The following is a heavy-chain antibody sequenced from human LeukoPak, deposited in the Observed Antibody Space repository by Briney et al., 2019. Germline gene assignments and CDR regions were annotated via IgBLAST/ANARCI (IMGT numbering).Heavy chain of an antibody. J-gene: IGHJ4*02. CDR3: ARVGVDYSGNIIKYYFDY. CDR1: GGSISSYY. Sequence: SETLSLTCTVSGGSISSYYWSWIRQSPGKGLEWIGYIYYSGTTNCNPSLKSRVIISVDTSKNQFSLKLSPVIAADTAVYYCARVGVDYSGNIIKYYFDYWGQGTLVTVSS. CDR2: IYYSGTT. D-gene: IGHD4-23*01. V-gene: IGHV4-59*01.